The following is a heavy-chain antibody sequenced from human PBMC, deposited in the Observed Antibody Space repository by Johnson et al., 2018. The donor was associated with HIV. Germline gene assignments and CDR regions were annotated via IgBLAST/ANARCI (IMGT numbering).Heavy chain of an antibody. D-gene: IGHD2-15*01. V-gene: IGHV3-66*01. CDR3: ARAVCRGGRCYSHDAFDI. J-gene: IGHJ3*02. CDR2: IYSGGTT. Sequence: VQLVESGGGLVHPGGSLRLSCAASGFTVSSNYMNWVRQAPGKGLEWVSVIYSGGTTYYADSVKGRFTISRDNSKNTLYLQMNSLRAGDTALYYCARAVCRGGRCYSHDAFDIWGQGTMVTVSS. CDR1: GFTVSSNY.